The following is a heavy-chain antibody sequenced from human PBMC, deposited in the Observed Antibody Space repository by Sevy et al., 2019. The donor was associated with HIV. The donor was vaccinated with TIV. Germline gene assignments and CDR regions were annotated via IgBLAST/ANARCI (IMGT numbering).Heavy chain of an antibody. CDR1: GFTFSVYS. J-gene: IGHJ4*02. D-gene: IGHD2-15*01. CDR2: LSYDGREK. CDR3: AKVGPHCSGGTCYHPLFDY. V-gene: IGHV3-30*18. Sequence: GGSLRLSCAASGFTFSVYSMNWVRQAPGKGLEWVAVLSYDGREKYYGNSVKGRFTISRDNSKNTLYLQMNSLRDEDTAVYYCAKVGPHCSGGTCYHPLFDYCGQGTLVTVSS.